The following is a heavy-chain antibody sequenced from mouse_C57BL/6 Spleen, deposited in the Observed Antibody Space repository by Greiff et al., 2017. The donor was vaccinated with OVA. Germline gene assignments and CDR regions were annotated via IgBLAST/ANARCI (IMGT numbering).Heavy chain of an antibody. Sequence: ESGAELVRPGTSVKVSCKASGYAFTNYLIEWVKQRPGQGLEWIGVINPGSGGTNYNEKFKGKATLTADKSSSTAYMQLSSLTSEDSAVYFCARSAYDYDVEGYYAMDYWGQGTSVTVSS. D-gene: IGHD2-4*01. J-gene: IGHJ4*01. CDR1: GYAFTNYL. CDR3: ARSAYDYDVEGYYAMDY. CDR2: INPGSGGT. V-gene: IGHV1-54*01.